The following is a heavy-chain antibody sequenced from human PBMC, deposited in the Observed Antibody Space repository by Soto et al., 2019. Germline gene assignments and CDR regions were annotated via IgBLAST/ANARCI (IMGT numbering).Heavy chain of an antibody. CDR3: TRRRTTPSPFDY. CDR2: IKSKTYGETT. J-gene: IGHJ4*02. D-gene: IGHD2-15*01. CDR1: GFTFGDYA. Sequence: GGSLRLSCTASGFTFGDYAMSWFRQAPGKGLEWVGFIKSKTYGETTEYAASVKGRFTISRDDSKSIAYLQMNSLKTEDTAVYYCTRRRTTPSPFDYWGQGTLVTVSS. V-gene: IGHV3-49*03.